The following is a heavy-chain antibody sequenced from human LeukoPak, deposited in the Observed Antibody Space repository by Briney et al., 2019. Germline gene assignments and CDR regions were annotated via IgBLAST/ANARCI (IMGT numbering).Heavy chain of an antibody. D-gene: IGHD2-15*01. CDR3: ARGDCSGGICERRSPAYVMAV. J-gene: IGHJ6*04. Sequence: SETLSLTCAVYGGSFSGYYWSWIRQPPGKGLEWVGEINHRGSTNYNPSLKSRVTISVDTSKNQFSLKLSSATAADTAVYYCARGDCSGGICERRSPAYVMAVGGKGTTFPVS. CDR1: GGSFSGYY. V-gene: IGHV4-34*01. CDR2: INHRGST.